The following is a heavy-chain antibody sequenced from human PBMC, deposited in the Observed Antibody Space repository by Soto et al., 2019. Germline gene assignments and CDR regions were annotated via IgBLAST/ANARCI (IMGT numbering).Heavy chain of an antibody. CDR3: ARYYDILTGYYQFDP. V-gene: IGHV2-5*02. D-gene: IGHD3-9*01. CDR2: IYWDDDK. J-gene: IGHJ5*02. Sequence: SRPTLVNPTQTLTLTCTFSGFSLSTSGVGVGWIRQPPGKALEWLALIYWDDDKRYSPSLKTRLTISKDASKNQVVLTMTNMDPVDAATYYCARYYDILTGYYQFDPWGQGTLVTVSS. CDR1: GFSLSTSGVG.